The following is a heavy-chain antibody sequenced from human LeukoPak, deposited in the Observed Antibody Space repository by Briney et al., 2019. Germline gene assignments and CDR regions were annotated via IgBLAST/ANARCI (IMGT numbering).Heavy chain of an antibody. Sequence: SETLSLTCSVSAGSISSHYWSWIRQPPGKGLEWIGYIYYSGSTKYNPSLKSRVTISVDTSKNLLSLKLSSVTAADTAVYYCARGGTTVTPGLPWFDPWGQGNLVTVSS. CDR2: IYYSGST. J-gene: IGHJ5*02. D-gene: IGHD4-17*01. CDR3: ARGGTTVTPGLPWFDP. V-gene: IGHV4-59*11. CDR1: AGSISSHY.